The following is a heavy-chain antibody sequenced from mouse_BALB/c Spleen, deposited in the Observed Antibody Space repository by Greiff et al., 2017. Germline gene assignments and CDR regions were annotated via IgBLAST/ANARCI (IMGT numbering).Heavy chain of an antibody. CDR3: ASTGGAMDY. Sequence: QVQLKESGAELAKPGASVKMSCKASGYTFTSYWMHWVKQRPGQGLEWIGYINPSTGYTEYNQKFKDKATLTADKSSSTAYMQLSSLTSEDSAVYYCASTGGAMDYWGQGTSVTVSS. CDR1: GYTFTSYW. CDR2: INPSTGYT. J-gene: IGHJ4*01. V-gene: IGHV1-7*01.